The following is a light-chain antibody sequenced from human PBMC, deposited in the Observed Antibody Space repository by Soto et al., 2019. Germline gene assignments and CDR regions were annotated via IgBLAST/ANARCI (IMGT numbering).Light chain of an antibody. CDR3: LPHNSYPRT. CDR1: QGIRND. J-gene: IGKJ1*01. V-gene: IGKV1-17*01. Sequence: IQLTQSPSSLSASVGDRVTITCRASQGIRNDLGWYQQKPGKAPQRLVFASYNLQSGVPSRVSGSRPGNVFTHLLRTLQPEDSAPYCCLPHNSYPRTFGQGTRVEIK. CDR2: ASY.